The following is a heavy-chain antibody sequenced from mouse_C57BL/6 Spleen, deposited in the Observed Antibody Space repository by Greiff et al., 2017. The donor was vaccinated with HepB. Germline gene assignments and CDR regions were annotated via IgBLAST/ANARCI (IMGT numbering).Heavy chain of an antibody. D-gene: IGHD1-1*02. CDR3: ARDGGSDY. CDR1: GYTFTSYW. CDR2: IDPSDSYT. V-gene: IGHV1-50*01. J-gene: IGHJ2*01. Sequence: QVQLQQSGAELVKPGASVKLSCKASGYTFTSYWMQWVKQRPGQGLEWIGEIDPSDSYTNYNQKFKGKATLTVDTSSSTAYMQLSSLTSEDSAVYYCARDGGSDYWGQGTTLTVSS.